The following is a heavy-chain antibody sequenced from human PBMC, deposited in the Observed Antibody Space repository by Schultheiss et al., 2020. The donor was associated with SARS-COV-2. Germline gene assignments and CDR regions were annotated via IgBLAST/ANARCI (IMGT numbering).Heavy chain of an antibody. CDR3: ARVSFEYYYDSSGYYP. J-gene: IGHJ5*02. D-gene: IGHD3-22*01. CDR2: IYSSGNT. CDR1: GGSISNYY. V-gene: IGHV4-4*07. Sequence: SETLSLTCTVSGGSISNYYWSWIRQPAGKGLEWIGRIYSSGNTHYDPSLKSRVTMTVDTSKNKFSLKLSSVTAADTAVYYCARVSFEYYYDSSGYYPWGQGALVTVSS.